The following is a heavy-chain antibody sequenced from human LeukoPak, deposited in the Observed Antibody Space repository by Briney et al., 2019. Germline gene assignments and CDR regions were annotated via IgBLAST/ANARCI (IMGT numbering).Heavy chain of an antibody. D-gene: IGHD2-8*02. J-gene: IGHJ4*02. CDR2: IGYSNIPI. V-gene: IGHV3-48*02. CDR1: GFTFSTYS. Sequence: GGSLRLSCAASGFTFSTYSMTWVRQAPGKGLEWVSYIGYSNIPIYYADSVRGRFTVSRDNAKNSQYLQMNSLKDEDTAVYYCATAGSNTQTYWFDYWGRGVLVTVSS. CDR3: ATAGSNTQTYWFDY.